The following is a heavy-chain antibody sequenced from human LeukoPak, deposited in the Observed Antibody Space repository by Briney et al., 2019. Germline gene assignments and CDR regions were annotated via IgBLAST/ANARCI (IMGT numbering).Heavy chain of an antibody. CDR3: ARDRSSTSCYFDY. Sequence: SETLSLTCTVSGGSISSDYWSWIRQPPGKGLEWIGYIYYSGSTNYNPSLKSRVTISVDTSKNQFSLKLSSVTAADTAVYYCARDRSSTSCYFDYWGQGTLVTVSS. CDR1: GGSISSDY. CDR2: IYYSGST. V-gene: IGHV4-59*12. D-gene: IGHD2-2*01. J-gene: IGHJ4*02.